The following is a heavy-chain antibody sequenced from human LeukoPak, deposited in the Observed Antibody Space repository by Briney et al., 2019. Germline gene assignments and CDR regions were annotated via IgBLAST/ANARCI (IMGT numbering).Heavy chain of an antibody. J-gene: IGHJ6*03. V-gene: IGHV1-2*02. CDR1: GYTFTSYG. D-gene: IGHD3-10*01. CDR3: AREIRPRSGSGGGYYMDV. Sequence: ASVKVSCKASGYTFTSYGISWVRQAPGQGLEWMGWINPNSGGTNYAQKFQGRVTMTRDTSISTAYMELSRLRSDDTAVYYCAREIRPRSGSGGGYYMDVWGKGTTVTISS. CDR2: INPNSGGT.